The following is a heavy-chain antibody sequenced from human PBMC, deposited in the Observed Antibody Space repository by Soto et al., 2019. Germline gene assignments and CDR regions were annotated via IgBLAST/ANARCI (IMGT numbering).Heavy chain of an antibody. CDR2: ISGSGETP. J-gene: IGHJ6*02. D-gene: IGHD1-1*01. CDR1: GFTFSNYP. Sequence: QPGGSLRLSCAASGFTFSNYPMSWVRQAPGKGLEWVSGISGSGETPYYADSVKGRFTISRDNYKNTLYLQMNSLRAEDTAVYYCARDCDNWNAEVYYYYGMDVWGQGTTVTVSS. V-gene: IGHV3-23*01. CDR3: ARDCDNWNAEVYYYYGMDV.